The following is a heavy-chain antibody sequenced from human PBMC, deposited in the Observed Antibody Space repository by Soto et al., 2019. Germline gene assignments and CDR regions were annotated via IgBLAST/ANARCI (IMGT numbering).Heavy chain of an antibody. CDR3: ARGRSSVPDRRGIGYYGLDV. CDR2: INDSGIT. CDR1: GGSFSGYY. V-gene: IGHV4-34*01. D-gene: IGHD6-6*01. J-gene: IGHJ6*02. Sequence: QVQLQQWGAEVLKPSETLSLTCVVNGGSFSGYYWSWIRQPPGKGLEWIGEINDSGITDSNPSLESRVTISVEMSKNQFSLKLNSVTAADTAVYHCARGRSSVPDRRGIGYYGLDVWGQGTTLTVSS.